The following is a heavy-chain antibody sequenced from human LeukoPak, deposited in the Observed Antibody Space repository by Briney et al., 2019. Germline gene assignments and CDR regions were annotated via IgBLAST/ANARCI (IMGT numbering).Heavy chain of an antibody. D-gene: IGHD3-16*01. V-gene: IGHV3-64D*06. CDR1: KLTFSTYS. CDR2: ISTNGIGT. Sequence: VGALRLSCSASKLTFSTYSIHWVRQAPGKGLEYISAISTNGIGTYYADSVQGRFTLSRDNSKTTIYLQMTSLRSEDTAVYYCVKDLSGLRPSGDHGMDVWGKGTTVTVSS. CDR3: VKDLSGLRPSGDHGMDV. J-gene: IGHJ6*04.